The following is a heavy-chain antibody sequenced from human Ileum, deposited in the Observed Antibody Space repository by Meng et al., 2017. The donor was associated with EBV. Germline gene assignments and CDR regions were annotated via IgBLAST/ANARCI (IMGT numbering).Heavy chain of an antibody. V-gene: IGHV1-8*01. CDR3: VRTLERGDY. D-gene: IGHD5-24*01. CDR1: GYTFTNYD. Sequence: HGQLVQSGAEVKKPGASVKVSCKASGYTFTNYDISWVRQATGQGLEWMGWMNPKTGTAHYAQKFQGRVSMTRDTSITTAYMELSSLTSEDTAVYYCVRTLERGDYWGQGTLVTVSS. CDR2: MNPKTGTA. J-gene: IGHJ4*02.